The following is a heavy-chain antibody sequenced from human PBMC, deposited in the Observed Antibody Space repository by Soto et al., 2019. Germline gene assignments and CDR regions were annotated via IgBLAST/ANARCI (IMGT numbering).Heavy chain of an antibody. Sequence: QLQLQESGPGLVKPSETLSLTCTVSGGSISSSSYYWGWIRQPPGKGLEWIGSIYYSGSTYYNPSVKCRITISVDTSKNQFYMKLSSVTAADTAVYYCAGHGAITIFDWPFDYWGQGTLVTVSS. D-gene: IGHD3-9*01. J-gene: IGHJ4*02. V-gene: IGHV4-39*01. CDR1: GGSISSSSYY. CDR3: AGHGAITIFDWPFDY. CDR2: IYYSGST.